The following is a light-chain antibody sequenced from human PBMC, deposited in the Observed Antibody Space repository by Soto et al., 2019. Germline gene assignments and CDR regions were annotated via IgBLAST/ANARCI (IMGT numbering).Light chain of an antibody. Sequence: EIVLTQSPGTLSLSPGERATLSCRASQSVSNYLAWYQRKPGQAPRLLIYGASSRATGIPDRFSGSGSGTDFTLTISRLEPEDVAVYYCHQYGGSPQTFGQGTKVDNK. CDR1: QSVSNY. V-gene: IGKV3-20*01. CDR2: GAS. CDR3: HQYGGSPQT. J-gene: IGKJ1*01.